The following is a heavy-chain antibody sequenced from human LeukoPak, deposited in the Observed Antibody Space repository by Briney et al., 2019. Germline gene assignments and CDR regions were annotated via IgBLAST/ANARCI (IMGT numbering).Heavy chain of an antibody. CDR1: GFTFSSYA. D-gene: IGHD6-19*01. V-gene: IGHV3-23*01. Sequence: GGSLRLSCAASGFTFSSYAMSWVRQAPGKGLEWVSVISGTGGNTYYADSVKGRFTISRDNAQNSLYLQMSSLRAEDTAIYYCARALYNTGWYPDYFDSWGQGTLVTVSS. J-gene: IGHJ4*02. CDR2: ISGTGGNT. CDR3: ARALYNTGWYPDYFDS.